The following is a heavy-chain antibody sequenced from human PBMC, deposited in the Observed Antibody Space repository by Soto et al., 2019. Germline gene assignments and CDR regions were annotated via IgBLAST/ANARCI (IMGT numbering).Heavy chain of an antibody. Sequence: ASVNVSCKASGYTFTGYYMHWVRQAPGQGLEWMGWINPNSGGTNYAQKFQGWVTMTRDTSISTAYMELSRLRSDDTAVYYCARARTGTTEDSSSISGLDVWGQGTTVTVSS. CDR1: GYTFTGYY. CDR2: INPNSGGT. CDR3: ARARTGTTEDSSSISGLDV. J-gene: IGHJ6*02. V-gene: IGHV1-2*04. D-gene: IGHD1-1*01.